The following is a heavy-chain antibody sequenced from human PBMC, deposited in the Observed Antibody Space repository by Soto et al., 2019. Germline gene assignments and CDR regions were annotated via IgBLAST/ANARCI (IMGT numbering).Heavy chain of an antibody. J-gene: IGHJ4*02. CDR3: ARHEAHRRSWIDY. V-gene: IGHV4-39*01. Sequence: QLQLQESGPGLVKPSETLSLTCTVSGGSISSSSYYWGWIRQPPGKGLEWIGSIYYSGSTYYNPSPKSRLTLSLDTSYNQFSLKLSSVPAADTAVYYCARHEAHRRSWIDYWGQGTLVTVSS. D-gene: IGHD6-13*01. CDR2: IYYSGST. CDR1: GGSISSSSYY.